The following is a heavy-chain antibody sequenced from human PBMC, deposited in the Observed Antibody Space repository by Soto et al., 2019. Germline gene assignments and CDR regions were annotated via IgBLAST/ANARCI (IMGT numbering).Heavy chain of an antibody. D-gene: IGHD3-16*01. CDR3: ARGFEGVFDL. Sequence: SETLSLTCAVSGGSVSSDYWSWIRQPPGKGLEWIGYAHNSGNTDYNPSLKSRATISLDVSKNEFSLRLSSVTAADTAVYYCARGFEGVFDLWGQGTLVTVSS. J-gene: IGHJ5*02. CDR1: GGSVSSDY. V-gene: IGHV4-59*02. CDR2: AHNSGNT.